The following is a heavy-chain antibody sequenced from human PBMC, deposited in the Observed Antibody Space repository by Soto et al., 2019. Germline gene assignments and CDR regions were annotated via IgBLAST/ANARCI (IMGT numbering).Heavy chain of an antibody. D-gene: IGHD3-3*01. CDR2: ISSSGSTI. V-gene: IGHV3-11*01. Sequence: GGSLRLSCAASGFTFSDYYMSWIRQAPGKGLEWVSYISSSGSTIYYADSVKGRFTISRDNAKNSLYLQMNSLRAEDTAVYYCARDRYDFWSGYPSYYYYYMDVWGKGTTVTVSS. CDR3: ARDRYDFWSGYPSYYYYYMDV. CDR1: GFTFSDYY. J-gene: IGHJ6*03.